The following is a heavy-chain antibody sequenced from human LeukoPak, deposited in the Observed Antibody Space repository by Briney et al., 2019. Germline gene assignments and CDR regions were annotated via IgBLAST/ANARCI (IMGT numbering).Heavy chain of an antibody. D-gene: IGHD1-26*01. CDR2: IYYSGST. J-gene: IGHJ4*02. Sequence: SETLSLTCTVSGGSISSSSYYWGWIRQPPGKGLEWIGSIYYSGSTNYNPSLKSRVTISVDTSKNQFSLKLSSVTAADTAVYYCAVPDQNSGSYHFDYWGQGTLVTVSS. CDR3: AVPDQNSGSYHFDY. CDR1: GGSISSSSYY. V-gene: IGHV4-39*07.